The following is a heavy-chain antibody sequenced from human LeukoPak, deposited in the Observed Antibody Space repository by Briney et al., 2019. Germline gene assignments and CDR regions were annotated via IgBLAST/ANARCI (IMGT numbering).Heavy chain of an antibody. D-gene: IGHD1-26*01. V-gene: IGHV3-21*01. Sequence: GGSLRLSCAASGFTFSSYSMNWVRQAPGKGLEWVSSISSSSSYIYYADSVKGRFTISRDNAKNSLYLQMNSLRAEDTAVYYCARGIVGATSLFWFDPWGQGTLVTVSS. J-gene: IGHJ5*02. CDR3: ARGIVGATSLFWFDP. CDR2: ISSSSSYI. CDR1: GFTFSSYS.